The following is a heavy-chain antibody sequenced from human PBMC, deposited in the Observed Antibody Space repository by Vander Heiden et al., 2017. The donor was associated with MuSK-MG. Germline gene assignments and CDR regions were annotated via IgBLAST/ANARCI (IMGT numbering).Heavy chain of an antibody. CDR3: ARLRQLWVREDYYGMDV. V-gene: IGHV1-46*01. CDR1: GYTFTSYY. J-gene: IGHJ6*02. CDR2: INPSGGST. D-gene: IGHD5-18*01. Sequence: QVQLVPSGAEVQTPGASVKVSCKASGYTFTSYYMHWVRLAPGQGLEWMGIINPSGGSTSYAQKFQGRVTMTRDTSTSTVYMELSSLRSEDTAVYYCARLRQLWVREDYYGMDVWGQGTTVTVSS.